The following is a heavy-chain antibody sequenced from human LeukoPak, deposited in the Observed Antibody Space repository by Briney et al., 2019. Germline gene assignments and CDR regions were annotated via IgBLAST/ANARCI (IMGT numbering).Heavy chain of an antibody. CDR1: GGSLTRYC. Sequence: SETLSLTWIVSGGSLTRYCWSWVRQPPGKGLEWIGYFYYSGSINYKPSLKSRVAISVDTSKNQFSLKLSSVTAADTAVYYCARGSNWNSYDYWGQGTLVTVSS. CDR3: ARGSNWNSYDY. D-gene: IGHD1-1*01. J-gene: IGHJ4*02. V-gene: IGHV4-59*08. CDR2: FYYSGSI.